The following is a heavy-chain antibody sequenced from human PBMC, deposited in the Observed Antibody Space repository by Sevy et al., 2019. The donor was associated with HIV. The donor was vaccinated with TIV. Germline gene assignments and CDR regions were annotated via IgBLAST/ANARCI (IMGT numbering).Heavy chain of an antibody. CDR1: GLAFSSYA. J-gene: IGHJ3*02. V-gene: IGHV3-30*04. Sequence: GGSLRLSCAASGLAFSSYAMHWVRQAPDKGLEWVAVISYDGSNQDYVDSLKGRFTISRDNSKNTLYLQMNSLRVEETAVYYCARFPPERAFDIWGQGTMVTVSS. CDR3: ARFPPERAFDI. CDR2: ISYDGSNQ.